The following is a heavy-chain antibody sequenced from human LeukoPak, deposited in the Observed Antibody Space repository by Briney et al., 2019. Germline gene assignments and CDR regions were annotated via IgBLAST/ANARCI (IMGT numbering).Heavy chain of an antibody. CDR1: GFTFSSYV. J-gene: IGHJ4*02. V-gene: IGHV3-33*01. CDR3: AREKSSGYLFDY. D-gene: IGHD3-22*01. CDR2: IWNDGSNK. Sequence: GGSLRLSCAASGFTFSSYVMHWVRQAPGKGLEWVAVIWNDGSNKYYADSVKGRFTISRDNSKNMLYLQMNSLRAEDTAVYYCAREKSSGYLFDYWGQGTLVTVSS.